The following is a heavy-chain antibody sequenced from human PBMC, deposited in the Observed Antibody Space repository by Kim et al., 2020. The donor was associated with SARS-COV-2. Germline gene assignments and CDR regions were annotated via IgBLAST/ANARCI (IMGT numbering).Heavy chain of an antibody. J-gene: IGHJ4*02. D-gene: IGHD3-16*01. CDR3: AKRGTLTDSTYYFDY. Sequence: GGSLRLSCAASGFTFSSYAMSWVRQAPGKGLEWVAAISGSGGSKYYADSVKGRFTISRDNSKNTLYLQMNSLRAEDTAVYYCAKRGTLTDSTYYFDYWGQGTLVTVSS. V-gene: IGHV3-23*01. CDR1: GFTFSSYA. CDR2: ISGSGGSK.